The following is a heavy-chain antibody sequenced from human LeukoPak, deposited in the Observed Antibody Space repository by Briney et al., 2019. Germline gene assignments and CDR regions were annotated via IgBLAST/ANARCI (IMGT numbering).Heavy chain of an antibody. CDR3: ARDDYGDYAGFDY. Sequence: GGSLRFSCAASGFTFSSYSMNWVRQAPGKGLEWVSSISSSSSYIYYADSVKGRFTISRDNAKNSLYLQMNSLRAEDTAVYYCARDDYGDYAGFDYWGQGTLVTVSS. V-gene: IGHV3-21*01. CDR1: GFTFSSYS. D-gene: IGHD4-17*01. CDR2: ISSSSSYI. J-gene: IGHJ4*02.